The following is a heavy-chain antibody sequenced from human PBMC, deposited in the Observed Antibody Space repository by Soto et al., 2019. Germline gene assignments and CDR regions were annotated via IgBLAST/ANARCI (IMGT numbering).Heavy chain of an antibody. D-gene: IGHD6-13*01. J-gene: IGHJ4*02. V-gene: IGHV3-30*18. CDR3: AKEYGSTWIDH. CDR2: MSYDGTKE. Sequence: GGSLRLSCAASGFTFSDYDMHWVRQAPGKGLEWVAAMSYDGTKEYYADSVKGRFTISRDNSRNTLFLQLNSLRAEDTAVYYCAKEYGSTWIDHWGQGTLVTVSS. CDR1: GFTFSDYD.